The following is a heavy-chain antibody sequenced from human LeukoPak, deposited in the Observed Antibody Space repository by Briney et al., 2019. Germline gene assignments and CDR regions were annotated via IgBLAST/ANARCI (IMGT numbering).Heavy chain of an antibody. V-gene: IGHV1-2*02. CDR3: ARASEWELPFDY. D-gene: IGHD1-26*01. Sequence: ASVKVSCKASGYTFTGYYMHWVRQAPGQELEWMGWINPNSGGTNYAQKFQGRVTMTRDTSISTAYMELSRLRSDDTAVYYCARASEWELPFDYWGQGTLVTVSS. CDR2: INPNSGGT. J-gene: IGHJ4*02. CDR1: GYTFTGYY.